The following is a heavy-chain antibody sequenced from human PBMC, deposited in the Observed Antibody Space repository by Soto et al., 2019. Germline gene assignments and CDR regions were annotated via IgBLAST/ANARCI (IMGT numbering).Heavy chain of an antibody. V-gene: IGHV1-69*13. J-gene: IGHJ4*02. CDR1: GGTFRSHG. CDR2: LIAMLGTP. CDR3: ARGAMANFDY. D-gene: IGHD5-18*01. Sequence: SVKVSCKASGGTFRSHGIAWVRQAPGKGLEWMGGLIAMLGTPTYARKVQGRATITADESLTSSYLELRSLRSEDTAVYFCARGAMANFDYWGQGTVVTVSS.